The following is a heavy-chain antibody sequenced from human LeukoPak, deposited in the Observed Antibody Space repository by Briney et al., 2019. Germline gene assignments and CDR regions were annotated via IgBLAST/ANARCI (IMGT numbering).Heavy chain of an antibody. Sequence: GGSLRLSCVGSGFTVRSHAMSWVRQAPEKGLEFVSGIYENGGTTYYADSVKGRFSISRDKSKNTLYLQMDSLRGEDTAVYYCAKDFRIGYSAHFDYWGQGALVTVSS. CDR1: GFTVRSHA. J-gene: IGHJ4*02. D-gene: IGHD2-21*01. V-gene: IGHV3-23*01. CDR3: AKDFRIGYSAHFDY. CDR2: IYENGGTT.